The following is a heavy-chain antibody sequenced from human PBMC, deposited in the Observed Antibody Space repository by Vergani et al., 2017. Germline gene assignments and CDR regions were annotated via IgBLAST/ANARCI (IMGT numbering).Heavy chain of an antibody. CDR3: AKDYIVGATNLLFDY. Sequence: EVQLVESGGGLVQPGGSLKLSCAASGFTFSGSAMHWVRQASGKGLEWVGRIRSKANSYATAYAASVKGRFTISRDDSKNTAYLQMNSLKTEDTAVYYCAKDYIVGATNLLFDYWGQGTLVTVSS. V-gene: IGHV3-73*01. CDR1: GFTFSGSA. CDR2: IRSKANSYAT. D-gene: IGHD1-26*01. J-gene: IGHJ4*02.